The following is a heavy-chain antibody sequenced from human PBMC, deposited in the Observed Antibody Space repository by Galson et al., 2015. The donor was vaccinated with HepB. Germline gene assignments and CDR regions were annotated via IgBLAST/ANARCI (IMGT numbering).Heavy chain of an antibody. V-gene: IGHV1-46*01. CDR1: GYTFTSYY. CDR3: AREGRGRYYYYGLDV. CDR2: INPSGGST. J-gene: IGHJ6*02. Sequence: SVKVSCKASGYTFTSYYMHWVRQAPGQGLEWMGMINPSGGSTNYALMFQGRVTMTRDTSTSTVYMELSSLRSEDTAVYYCAREGRGRYYYYGLDVWGQGTTVTVSS.